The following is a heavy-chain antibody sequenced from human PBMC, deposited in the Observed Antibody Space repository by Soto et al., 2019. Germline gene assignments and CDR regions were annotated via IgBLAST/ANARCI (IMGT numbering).Heavy chain of an antibody. V-gene: IGHV1-69*13. CDR3: ARDRDYGDYGRFYP. Sequence: ASVKVSCKASGGNFSSYAISWVRQAPGQGLEWMGWISAYSGNTNYAQKFQGRVTITADESTSTAYMELSSLRSEDTAVYYCARDRDYGDYGRFYPWGQGTLVTVSS. J-gene: IGHJ5*02. CDR2: ISAYSGNT. CDR1: GGNFSSYA. D-gene: IGHD4-17*01.